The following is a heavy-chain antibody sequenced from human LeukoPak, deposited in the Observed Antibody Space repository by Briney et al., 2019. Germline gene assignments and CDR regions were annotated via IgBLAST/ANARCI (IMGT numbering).Heavy chain of an antibody. V-gene: IGHV5-51*01. CDR2: IYPGDSDT. Sequence: GESLKISCKGSGYSFTSYWLGWVRQMPGKGLEWMGIIYPGDSDTRYSPSFQGQVTISADKSISTAYLQWSSLKASDTAMYYCARRGYSYGPYVDYWGQGTLVTVSS. CDR3: ARRGYSYGPYVDY. J-gene: IGHJ4*02. CDR1: GYSFTSYW. D-gene: IGHD5-18*01.